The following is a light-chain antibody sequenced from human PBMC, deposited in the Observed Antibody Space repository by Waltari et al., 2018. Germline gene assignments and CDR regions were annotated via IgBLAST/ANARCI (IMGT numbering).Light chain of an antibody. Sequence: DIQLNQSPSTLSALVGARVTITCRASQSISSWLAWYQQKPGKAPKLLIYKASSLESGVPSRFSGSGSGTEFTLTISSLQPDDFATYYCQQYNSYSRTFGQGTKVEIK. CDR2: KAS. J-gene: IGKJ1*01. CDR3: QQYNSYSRT. CDR1: QSISSW. V-gene: IGKV1-5*03.